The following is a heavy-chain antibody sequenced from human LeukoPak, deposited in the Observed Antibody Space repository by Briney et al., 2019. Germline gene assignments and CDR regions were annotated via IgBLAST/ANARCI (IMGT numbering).Heavy chain of an antibody. CDR2: IIPIFGTA. D-gene: IGHD3-22*01. CDR3: ALKITYYYDSSGYYSEYYFDY. Sequence: ASVKVSCKASGGTFSNHAISWVRQAPGQGLEWMGRIIPIFGTANYAQKFQGRVTITTDESTSTAYMELSSLRSEDTAVYYCALKITYYYDSSGYYSEYYFDYWGQGTLVTVSS. J-gene: IGHJ4*02. V-gene: IGHV1-69*05. CDR1: GGTFSNHA.